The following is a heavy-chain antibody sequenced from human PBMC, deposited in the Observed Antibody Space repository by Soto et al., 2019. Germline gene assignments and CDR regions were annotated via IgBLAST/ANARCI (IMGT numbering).Heavy chain of an antibody. CDR2: VYYLGST. V-gene: IGHV4-59*01. CDR3: ARDGYDGSGSPYPAY. CDR1: GGSMSEYF. J-gene: IGHJ4*02. D-gene: IGHD3-10*01. Sequence: SETLSLTCSVSGGSMSEYFWSWIRQSPERGLEWIGYVYYLGSTDYNPSLKSQVTISVDTSKRQFSLRLSSVTAADAAIYYCARDGYDGSGSPYPAYWGPGTQVTVSS.